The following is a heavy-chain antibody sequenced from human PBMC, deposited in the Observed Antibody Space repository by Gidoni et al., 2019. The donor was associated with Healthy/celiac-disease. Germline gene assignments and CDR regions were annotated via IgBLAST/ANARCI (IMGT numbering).Heavy chain of an antibody. V-gene: IGHV1-2*04. CDR3: AREGPLPYYVSGSADY. CDR2: ITPNSGGT. Sequence: LVQPGAEVKRHGASVKVYCKASGYTFTGHYMHWVRQAPGQGLEWMGWITPNSGGTNYAQKFRGWVTMTRAPSISTAYWELSRLRSDDTAVYYCAREGPLPYYVSGSADYWGQGTLVTVSS. J-gene: IGHJ4*02. CDR1: GYTFTGHY. D-gene: IGHD3-10*01.